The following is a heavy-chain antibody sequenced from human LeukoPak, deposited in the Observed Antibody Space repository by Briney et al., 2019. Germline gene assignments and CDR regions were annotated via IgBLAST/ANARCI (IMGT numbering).Heavy chain of an antibody. D-gene: IGHD3-9*01. Sequence: SETLSLTCAVSGYSISSGYYWGWIRQPQGKGLEWIGSIYHSGSTYYNPSLKSRVTISVDTSKNQFSLKLSSVTAADTAVYYCARQAYYFILTGYYMGYWFDPWGRGTLVTVSS. V-gene: IGHV4-38-2*01. J-gene: IGHJ5*02. CDR3: ARQAYYFILTGYYMGYWFDP. CDR1: GYSISSGYY. CDR2: IYHSGST.